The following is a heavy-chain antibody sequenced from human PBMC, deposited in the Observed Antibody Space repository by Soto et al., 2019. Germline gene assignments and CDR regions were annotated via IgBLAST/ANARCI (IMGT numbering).Heavy chain of an antibody. CDR1: GGLFSSYP. J-gene: IGHJ4*02. CDR2: IIPVFQTA. CDR3: ARGGSGYTWFNEF. V-gene: IGHV1-69*13. D-gene: IGHD3-22*01. Sequence: GASVKVSCKASGGLFSSYPISWVRQVPGQGLEWMGGIIPVFQTAYYTQRFQGRVTITADESTNTAYMELSSRRSEDTAIYYCARGGSGYTWFNEFWGQGTLVTVSS.